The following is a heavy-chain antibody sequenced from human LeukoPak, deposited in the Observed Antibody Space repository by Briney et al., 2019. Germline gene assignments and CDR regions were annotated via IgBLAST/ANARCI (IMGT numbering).Heavy chain of an antibody. J-gene: IGHJ6*01. Sequence: GGSLRVSCAVSGFFFSSYAMTWVRQAPGKGLESVSGTSAGGGRTYYADSVKGRFTISRDNSKNTLYLEMNSLRAEDTAVYYCAKGYYDLDVWGQGTTVTVSS. V-gene: IGHV3-23*01. CDR1: GFFFSSYA. CDR2: TSAGGGRT. CDR3: AKGYYDLDV.